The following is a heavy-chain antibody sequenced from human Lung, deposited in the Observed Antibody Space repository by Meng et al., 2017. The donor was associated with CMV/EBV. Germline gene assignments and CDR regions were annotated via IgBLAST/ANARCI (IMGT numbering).Heavy chain of an antibody. D-gene: IGHD3-10*01. Sequence: GESLKTPCAAPGFTFSNYRMNGVRQAPGKGLERLPSISSSSSFKDHADPVKGRFTISRDNAKNSLYLQIKNRRAEDTAVYECARDSGGLYGSWSYYYYGLDVWGQGTTVTVSS. CDR2: ISSSSSFK. CDR1: GFTFSNYR. CDR3: ARDSGGLYGSWSYYYYGLDV. J-gene: IGHJ6*02. V-gene: IGHV3-21*01.